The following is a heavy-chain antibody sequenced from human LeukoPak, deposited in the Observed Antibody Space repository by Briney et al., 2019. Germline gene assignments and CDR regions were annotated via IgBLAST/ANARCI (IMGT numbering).Heavy chain of an antibody. CDR1: GYTFTSYG. J-gene: IGHJ4*02. V-gene: IGHV1-18*01. Sequence: GPVKVSCKASGYTFTSYGISWVRQAPGQGLEWMGWISDYNGNTNYAQKFQGRVTMTTDTSTSTGYMELRSLRSGDTAVYYCARVLYCSDDSCPTFDYWGQGALVTVSS. CDR2: ISDYNGNT. D-gene: IGHD2-15*01. CDR3: ARVLYCSDDSCPTFDY.